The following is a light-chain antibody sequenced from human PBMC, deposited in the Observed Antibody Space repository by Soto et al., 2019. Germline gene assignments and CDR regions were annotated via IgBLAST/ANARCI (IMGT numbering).Light chain of an antibody. Sequence: DIQMTQSQSSLSASVGDRVTIACRASQGISNYLAWFQQKPGKVPKLLIFAASALQSGVPSRFSGSGSGTDFTLTIGSLQPEDVATYYGQTYDTAPAWAFGQGTRVEIK. V-gene: IGKV1-27*01. CDR1: QGISNY. J-gene: IGKJ1*01. CDR2: AAS. CDR3: QTYDTAPAWA.